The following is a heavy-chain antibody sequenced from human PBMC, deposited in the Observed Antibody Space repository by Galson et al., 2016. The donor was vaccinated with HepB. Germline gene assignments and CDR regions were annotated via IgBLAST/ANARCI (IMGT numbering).Heavy chain of an antibody. CDR2: INPSGGGT. D-gene: IGHD4-17*01. V-gene: IGHV1-46*01. Sequence: SVKVSCKASRYTFTTYWMHWVRQAPGQGLEWVGVINPSGGGTSYAQKFQGRVSMTSDTSTSTVYMQLISLRSEDTAVYYCVRPFYGEYYYFDCWGQGTLVIVSS. CDR1: RYTFTTYW. CDR3: VRPFYGEYYYFDC. J-gene: IGHJ4*02.